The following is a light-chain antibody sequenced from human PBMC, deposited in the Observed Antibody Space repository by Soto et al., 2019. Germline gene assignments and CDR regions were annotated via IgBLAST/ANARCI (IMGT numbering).Light chain of an antibody. CDR3: QQFNNYPLT. V-gene: IGKV3D-15*01. J-gene: IGKJ5*01. CDR1: QSVSSY. CDR2: GAS. Sequence: MTQSPATLSLSPGERATLSCRASQSVSSYLAWYQQKPGQAPRLLIYGASNRATGIPDRFSGSGSGTDFTLSISSLQPEDFATYYCQQFNNYPLTFGQGTRLEIK.